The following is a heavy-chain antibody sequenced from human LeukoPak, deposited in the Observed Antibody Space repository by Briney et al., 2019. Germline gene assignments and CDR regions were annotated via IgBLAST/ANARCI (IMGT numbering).Heavy chain of an antibody. J-gene: IGHJ4*02. CDR2: IIPIFGTA. CDR1: GGTFSSYA. D-gene: IGHD3-16*02. V-gene: IGHV1-69*13. Sequence: ASVKVSCKASGGTFSSYAISWVRQAPGQGLEWMGGIIPIFGTANYAQKFQGRVTITADESTSTAYMELSSLRSEDTAVYYCARVVRLGELSLPYYFDYWGQGTLVTVSS. CDR3: ARVVRLGELSLPYYFDY.